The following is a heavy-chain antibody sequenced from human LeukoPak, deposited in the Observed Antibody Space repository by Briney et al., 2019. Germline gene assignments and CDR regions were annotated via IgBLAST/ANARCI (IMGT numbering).Heavy chain of an antibody. J-gene: IGHJ4*02. CDR2: IIPIFGTA. V-gene: IGHV1-69*06. CDR3: AREVSPYDYGGPYFDY. Sequence: ASVKVSCKASGGTFSSYAISWVRQAPGQGLEWMGRIIPIFGTANYAQKFQGRVTITADKSTSTAYMELSSLRSEGTAVYYCAREVSPYDYGGPYFDYWGQGTLVTVSS. CDR1: GGTFSSYA. D-gene: IGHD4-23*01.